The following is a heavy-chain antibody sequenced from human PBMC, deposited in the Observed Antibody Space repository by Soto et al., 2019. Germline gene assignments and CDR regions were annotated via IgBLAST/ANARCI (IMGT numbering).Heavy chain of an antibody. CDR2: ISRYYGNM. J-gene: IGHJ4*02. D-gene: IGHD3-10*01. Sequence: QVQLVQSGGEVKKPGASVKVSCKASGYTLSHFGVTWVRQAPGQGLEWMGCISRYYGNMNYAQKFQGRLTMTTDTPTSTAYMALRSLTSGDTAVYYCARGGNGDTIGDYWGQGTLVTVSS. CDR3: ARGGNGDTIGDY. V-gene: IGHV1-18*01. CDR1: GYTLSHFG.